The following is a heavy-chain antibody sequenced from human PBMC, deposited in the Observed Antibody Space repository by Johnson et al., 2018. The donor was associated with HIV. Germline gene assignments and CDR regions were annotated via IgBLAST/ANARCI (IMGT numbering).Heavy chain of an antibody. D-gene: IGHD6-19*01. J-gene: IGHJ3*02. V-gene: IGHV3-66*02. CDR3: AKDGKVAGTKSAFDI. CDR2: INWNGGST. Sequence: VQLVESGGGLVQPGGSLRLSCAASGFTVSSNYMTWVRQAPGKGLEWVSGINWNGGSTGYADSVQGRFTISRDNSKNTLYLQMNSLRAEDTALYYCAKDGKVAGTKSAFDIWGQGTMVTVSS. CDR1: GFTVSSNY.